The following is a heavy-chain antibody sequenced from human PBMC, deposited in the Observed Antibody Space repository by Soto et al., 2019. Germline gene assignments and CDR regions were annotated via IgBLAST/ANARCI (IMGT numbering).Heavy chain of an antibody. CDR2: ISAYNGNT. CDR3: ARSREDYDYGAFDS. D-gene: IGHD5-12*01. Sequence: QVQLVQSGAEVKKPGASVKVSCKASGYTFTSYGISWVRQAPGQGLEWLGWISAYNGNTNYAQKLQGRGTMTTDTSTSTDYMELRSLRSDDTAVYYCARSREDYDYGAFDSWGQGTMVTVSS. V-gene: IGHV1-18*01. J-gene: IGHJ3*02. CDR1: GYTFTSYG.